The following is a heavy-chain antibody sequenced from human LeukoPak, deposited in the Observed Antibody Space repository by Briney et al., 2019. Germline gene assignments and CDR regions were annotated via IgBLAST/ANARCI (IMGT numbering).Heavy chain of an antibody. D-gene: IGHD5-12*01. V-gene: IGHV3-23*01. CDR1: GFTFSDYA. CDR3: AKGTRGYSAYTFDY. Sequence: GGSLRLSCAASGFTFSDYAMSWVRQAPGEGLEWVSVISVSGGTTYYADSVKGRFTISRDSPKNTLYLQMTSLRADDTAVYYCAKGTRGYSAYTFDYWGQGALVTVSS. J-gene: IGHJ4*02. CDR2: ISVSGGTT.